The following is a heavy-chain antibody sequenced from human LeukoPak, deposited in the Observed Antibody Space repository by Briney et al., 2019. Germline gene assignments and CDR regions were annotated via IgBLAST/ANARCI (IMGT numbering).Heavy chain of an antibody. CDR1: GGSISSSSYY. CDR2: ISGSGGST. CDR3: AKSRLDYDFWSGYYTFDY. J-gene: IGHJ4*02. Sequence: PSETLSLTCTVSGGSISSSSYYWGWIRQAPGKGLEWVSAISGSGGSTYYADSVKGQFTISRDNSKNTLYLQMNSLRAEDTAVYYCAKSRLDYDFWSGYYTFDYWGQGTLVTVSS. D-gene: IGHD3-3*01. V-gene: IGHV3-23*01.